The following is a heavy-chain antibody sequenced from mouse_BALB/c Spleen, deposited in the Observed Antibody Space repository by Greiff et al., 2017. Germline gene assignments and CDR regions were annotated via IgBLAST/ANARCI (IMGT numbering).Heavy chain of an antibody. CDR2: ISSGSSTI. CDR3: ARRTVVDYYAMDY. D-gene: IGHD1-1*01. Sequence: EVMLVESGGGLVQPGGSRKLSCAASGFTFSSFGMHWVRQAPEKGLEWVAYISSGSSTIYYADTVKGRFTISRDNPKNTLFLQMTSLRSEDTAMYYCARRTVVDYYAMDYWGQGTSVTVSS. CDR1: GFTFSSFG. J-gene: IGHJ4*01. V-gene: IGHV5-17*02.